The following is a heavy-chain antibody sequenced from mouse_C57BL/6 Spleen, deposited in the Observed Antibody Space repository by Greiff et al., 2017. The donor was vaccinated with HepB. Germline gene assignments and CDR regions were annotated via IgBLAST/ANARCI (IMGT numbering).Heavy chain of an antibody. Sequence: EVQLVESGGGLVQPKGSLKLSCAASGFTFNTYAMHWVRQAPGKGLEWVARIRSKSSNYAKYYADSVKDRFTISRDDSQSMLYLQTNNLKTEDTAMYYCVRDRYYGSSYGAMDYWGQGTSVTVSS. CDR1: GFTFNTYA. CDR2: IRSKSSNYAK. J-gene: IGHJ4*01. CDR3: VRDRYYGSSYGAMDY. D-gene: IGHD1-1*01. V-gene: IGHV10-3*01.